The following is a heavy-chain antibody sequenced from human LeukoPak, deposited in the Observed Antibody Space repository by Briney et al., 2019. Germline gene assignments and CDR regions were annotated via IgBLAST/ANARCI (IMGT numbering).Heavy chain of an antibody. Sequence: GGSLRLSCAASGFTFSSYSMNWVRQAPGKGLEWVSSISSSSSYIYYADSVKGRFTISRDNAKNSLYLQMNSLRAEDTAVYYCARDFFRTGEYYGMDVWGQGTTVTVSS. CDR2: ISSSSSYI. CDR3: ARDFFRTGEYYGMDV. CDR1: GFTFSSYS. V-gene: IGHV3-21*01. J-gene: IGHJ6*02. D-gene: IGHD3/OR15-3a*01.